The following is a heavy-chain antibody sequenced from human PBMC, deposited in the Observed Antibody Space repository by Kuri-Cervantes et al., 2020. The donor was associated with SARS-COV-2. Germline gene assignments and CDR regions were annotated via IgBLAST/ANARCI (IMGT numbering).Heavy chain of an antibody. CDR3: AMSGYSYGHAVGH. D-gene: IGHD5-18*01. CDR1: GYTFTSYY. CDR2: INPSGGST. V-gene: IGHV1-46*01. Sequence: ASVKVSCKASGYTFTSYYMHWVRQAPGQGLEWMGIINPSGGSTSYAQKFQGRVTMTRDTSTSTVYMELRSLRSDDTAVYYCAMSGYSYGHAVGHRGQGTLVTVSS. J-gene: IGHJ4*02.